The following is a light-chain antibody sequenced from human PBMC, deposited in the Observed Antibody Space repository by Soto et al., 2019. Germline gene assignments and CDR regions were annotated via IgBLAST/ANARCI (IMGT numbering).Light chain of an antibody. CDR1: QSVSSN. Sequence: EIVMTQSPATLFVSPGERATLSCRASQSVSSNLAWYQQKPGQARRLLIYGASTRATGIPARFSGSGSGTEFTLTISSLQSEDFAVSSCQQYNNWPSWTFGQGTKVEIK. CDR2: GAS. CDR3: QQYNNWPSWT. J-gene: IGKJ1*01. V-gene: IGKV3-15*01.